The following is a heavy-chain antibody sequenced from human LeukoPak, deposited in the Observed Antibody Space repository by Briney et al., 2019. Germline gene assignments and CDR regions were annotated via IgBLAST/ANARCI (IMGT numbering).Heavy chain of an antibody. D-gene: IGHD3-22*01. V-gene: IGHV1-18*01. Sequence: ASVKVSCKASGYTFTSYGISWVRQAPGQGLEWMGWISAYNGNTNYAQKLQGRVTMTTDTSTSTAYMELSSLRSEDTAVYYCARADGDPDNSGYYVFDPWGQGTLVTVSS. CDR2: ISAYNGNT. CDR3: ARADGDPDNSGYYVFDP. J-gene: IGHJ5*02. CDR1: GYTFTSYG.